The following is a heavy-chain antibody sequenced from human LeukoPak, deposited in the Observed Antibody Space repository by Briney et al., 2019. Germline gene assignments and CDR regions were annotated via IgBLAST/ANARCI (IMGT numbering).Heavy chain of an antibody. D-gene: IGHD1-1*01. Sequence: TETLSLTCTVSGGSISNNNYYWAWIRQPPGKGLECIGSIYYSGSPYYNPSLKSRVTISVDTSKNQFSLRLSSVTAADTAVYYCATWRTAKTGFDYWGQGTLVTVSS. CDR3: ATWRTAKTGFDY. J-gene: IGHJ4*02. CDR1: GGSISNNNYY. CDR2: IYYSGSP. V-gene: IGHV4-39*01.